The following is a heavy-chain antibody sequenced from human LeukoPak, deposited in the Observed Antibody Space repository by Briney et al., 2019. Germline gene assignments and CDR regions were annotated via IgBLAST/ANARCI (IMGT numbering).Heavy chain of an antibody. CDR3: ARVWGGPDH. CDR2: ISTFNGKT. V-gene: IGHV1-18*01. D-gene: IGHD3-16*01. Sequence: ASVKVSCKASGYSFTTYGLTWVRQVPGQGLEWMGWISTFNGKTICAQNFLGTVTMTTDTSTSTAYMELKSLRSDDTAIYYCARVWGGPDHWGQGTLVTVSS. J-gene: IGHJ4*02. CDR1: GYSFTTYG.